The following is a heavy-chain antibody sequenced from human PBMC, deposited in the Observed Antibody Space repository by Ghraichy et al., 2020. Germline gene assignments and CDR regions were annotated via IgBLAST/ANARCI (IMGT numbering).Heavy chain of an antibody. Sequence: AGSLRLSCRASGFILSNYWMSWVRQAPGKGLEWVANMNQDGSEKYFVNSVKGRFTISRDNAENSLYLQMNSLRVEDTAVYYCARDRHIVVDGRRGVCWGQGTRVTVSS. CDR3: ARDRHIVVDGRRGVC. J-gene: IGHJ4*02. CDR1: GFILSNYW. D-gene: IGHD5-12*01. CDR2: MNQDGSEK. V-gene: IGHV3-7*01.